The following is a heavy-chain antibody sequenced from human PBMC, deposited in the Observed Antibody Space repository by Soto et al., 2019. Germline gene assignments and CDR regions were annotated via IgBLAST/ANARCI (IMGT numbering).Heavy chain of an antibody. D-gene: IGHD3-10*01. J-gene: IGHJ4*02. CDR1: GFTFSSYG. CDR2: IWYEGSNK. Sequence: QVQLVESGGGVVQPGRSLRLSCAASGFTFSSYGMHWVRQAPGKGLEWVAVIWYEGSNKYYADSVKGRFTISRDNSKNTLYLQMNSLRVEDTAVYYCARAEGSGHGSGNYLGWLCWGQGTLVTVSS. V-gene: IGHV3-33*01. CDR3: ARAEGSGHGSGNYLGWLC.